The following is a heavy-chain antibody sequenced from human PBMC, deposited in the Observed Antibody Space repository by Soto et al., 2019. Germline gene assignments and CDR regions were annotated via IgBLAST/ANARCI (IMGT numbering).Heavy chain of an antibody. CDR1: GYTFTSYG. V-gene: IGHV1-18*01. CDR2: ISAYNGNT. D-gene: IGHD1-26*01. J-gene: IGHJ4*02. CDR3: ERDPPSGSYPLDY. Sequence: GASVKVSCKASGYTFTSYGISWVRQAPGQGLEWMGWISAYNGNTNYAQKLQGRVTMTTDTSTSTAYKELRSLRSDDTAVYYCERDPPSGSYPLDYWGQGTLVTVSS.